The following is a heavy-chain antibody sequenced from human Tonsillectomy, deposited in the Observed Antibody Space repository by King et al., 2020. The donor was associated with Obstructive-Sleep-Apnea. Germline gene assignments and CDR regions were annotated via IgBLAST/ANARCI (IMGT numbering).Heavy chain of an antibody. J-gene: IGHJ6*02. D-gene: IGHD2-2*03. CDR3: ARLDIEYCYYYGMDV. CDR2: ISYSGST. V-gene: IGHV4-39*07. Sequence: QLQLQESGPGLVKPSETLSLTCTVSGGSISSSNYYWGWIRQPPGKGLEWIGSISYSGSTYYNPSLKSRVTISVDTSKNQFSLKLNSVTAADTAVYYCARLDIEYCYYYGMDVWGQGTTVTVSS. CDR1: GGSISSSNYY.